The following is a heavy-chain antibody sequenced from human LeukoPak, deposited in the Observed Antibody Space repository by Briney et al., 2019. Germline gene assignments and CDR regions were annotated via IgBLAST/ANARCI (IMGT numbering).Heavy chain of an antibody. CDR3: ARRHYSSGLDY. Sequence: SETLSLTCTVPGGSISTYYWSWVRQPAGEGLEWIGHVYTSGSTYNPSLKSRVTMSVDTSKNQFSLKLNSVTAADTAVYYCARRHYSSGLDYWGQGILVTLSS. CDR2: VYTSGST. J-gene: IGHJ4*02. V-gene: IGHV4-4*07. D-gene: IGHD6-19*01. CDR1: GGSISTYY.